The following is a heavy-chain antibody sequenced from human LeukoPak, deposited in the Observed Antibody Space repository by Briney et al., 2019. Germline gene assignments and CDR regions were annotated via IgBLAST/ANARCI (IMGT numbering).Heavy chain of an antibody. D-gene: IGHD3-22*01. CDR1: GGSIISSNW. CDR3: ARADDRSGYCDY. CDR2: IYHSGST. V-gene: IGHV4-4*02. J-gene: IGHJ4*02. Sequence: PSGSLSLTCAVSGGSIISSNWWSWVRQPPGKGLEWIGEIYHSGSTNYNPSLKSRVTISVDKSKNHFSLKLSSVTAADTAVYYCARADDRSGYCDYWGQGTLVADSS.